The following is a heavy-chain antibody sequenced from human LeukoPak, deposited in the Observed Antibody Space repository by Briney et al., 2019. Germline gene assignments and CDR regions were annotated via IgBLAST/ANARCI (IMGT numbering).Heavy chain of an antibody. CDR2: INPNSGGT. V-gene: IGHV1-2*02. CDR1: GYTFTSYY. J-gene: IGHJ4*02. CDR3: AREVLVRGVYAPSY. Sequence: ASVKVSCKASGYTFTSYYMHWVRQAPGQGLEWMGWINPNSGGTNYAQKFQGRVTMTRDTSISTAYMELSRLRSDDTAVYYCAREVLVRGVYAPSYWGQGTLVTVSS. D-gene: IGHD3-10*01.